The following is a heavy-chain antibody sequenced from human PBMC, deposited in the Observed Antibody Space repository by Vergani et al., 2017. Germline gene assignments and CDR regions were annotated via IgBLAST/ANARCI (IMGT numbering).Heavy chain of an antibody. CDR1: GFTFGYYA. J-gene: IGHJ4*02. D-gene: IGHD4-17*01. CDR3: ARGASGDYVSSFDY. CDR2: ISYDGSNK. Sequence: QVQLVESGGDLVQPGRSLRLSCTASGFTFGYYAMHWVRQAPGKGLEWVAVISYDGSNKYYADSVKGRFTISRDNSKNTLYLQMNSLRAEDTAVYYCARGASGDYVSSFDYWGQGTLVTVSS. V-gene: IGHV3-30-3*01.